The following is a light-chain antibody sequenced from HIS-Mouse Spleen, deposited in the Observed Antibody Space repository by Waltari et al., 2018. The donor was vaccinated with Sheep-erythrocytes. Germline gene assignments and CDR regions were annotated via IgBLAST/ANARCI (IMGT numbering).Light chain of an antibody. CDR3: CSYAGSSTWV. Sequence: QSALTQPASVSGSPGQSITTSCTGTSSDVRSYNLVSWYQQHPGKAPKLMIYEGSKRPSGVSNRFSGSKSGNTASLTISGLQAEDEADYYCCSYAGSSTWVFGGGTKLTVL. CDR1: SSDVRSYNL. J-gene: IGLJ3*02. CDR2: EGS. V-gene: IGLV2-23*01.